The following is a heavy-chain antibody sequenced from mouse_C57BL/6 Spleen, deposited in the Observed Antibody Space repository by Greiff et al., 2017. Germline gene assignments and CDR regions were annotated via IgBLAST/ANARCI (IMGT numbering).Heavy chain of an antibody. CDR3: ARNNGNSPDY. J-gene: IGHJ2*01. D-gene: IGHD1-1*01. CDR1: GYTFTSYW. CDR2: IYPGSGGT. V-gene: IGHV1-55*01. Sequence: QVQLQQPGAELVKPGASVKMSCKASGYTFTSYWITWVKQRPGQGLEWIGDIYPGSGGTNYNEKFKSKATLTVDTSSSTAYMQLISLTSEDSAVDYCARNNGNSPDYWGQGTTLTVSS.